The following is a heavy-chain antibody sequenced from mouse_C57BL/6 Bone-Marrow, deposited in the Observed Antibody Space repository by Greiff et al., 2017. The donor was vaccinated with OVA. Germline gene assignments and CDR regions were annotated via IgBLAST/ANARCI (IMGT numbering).Heavy chain of an antibody. Sequence: VHVKQSGPELVKPGASVKIPCTASGYTFTDYNMAWVKQSPGKSLEWIGDINPDNGDTIYNQKFKGKATLTVDNSSSTAYMELRSLTSEDTAVYYGARKASGYGEAWFADWGQGTLVTVSA. CDR3: ARKASGYGEAWFAD. J-gene: IGHJ3*01. CDR1: GYTFTDYN. V-gene: IGHV1-18*01. CDR2: INPDNGDT. D-gene: IGHD3-2*02.